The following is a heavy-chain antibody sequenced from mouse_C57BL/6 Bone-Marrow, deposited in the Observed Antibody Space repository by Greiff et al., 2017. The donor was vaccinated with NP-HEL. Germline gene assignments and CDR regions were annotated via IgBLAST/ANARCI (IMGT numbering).Heavy chain of an antibody. CDR3: ARHTEYFDY. V-gene: IGHV5-12*01. Sequence: EVKLMESGGGLVQPGVSLKLSCAASGFTFSDYYMYWVRQTPEKRLEWVAYISNGGGSTYYPDTVKGRFTISRDNAKNTLYLQMSRLKSDETAMYYCARHTEYFDYWGQGTTLTVSS. J-gene: IGHJ2*01. CDR1: GFTFSDYY. CDR2: ISNGGGST.